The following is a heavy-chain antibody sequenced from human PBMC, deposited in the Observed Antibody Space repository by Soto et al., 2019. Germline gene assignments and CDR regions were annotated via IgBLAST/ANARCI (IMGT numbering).Heavy chain of an antibody. CDR2: ISVDGGSQ. Sequence: QAQLVESGGGVVQPGRSLRLSCAASGFTFSNYWMHWVRHAPGKGLEWVAGISVDGGSQHYADALKGRLIVYRDNSKNTLYLEMRAEETAVYYCAREGYGSGWAGVFDIWGQGTMVNVSS. CDR1: GFTFSNYW. D-gene: IGHD6-19*01. CDR3: AREGYGSGWAGVFDI. V-gene: IGHV3-30-3*01. J-gene: IGHJ3*02.